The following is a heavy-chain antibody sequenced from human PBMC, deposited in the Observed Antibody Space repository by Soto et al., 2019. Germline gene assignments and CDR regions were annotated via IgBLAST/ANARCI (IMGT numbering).Heavy chain of an antibody. D-gene: IGHD6-13*01. Sequence: QVQLQESGPGLVKPSETLSLTCAVSGGSISSYYWTWIRQPPGRGLEWIGYIYYNGATNYNPSLRSRXTIXVXTSNNQFSLKLRSVTAADTAVYYCARQTAAGTVVDYWGQGTLVTVSS. J-gene: IGHJ4*02. CDR2: IYYNGAT. CDR3: ARQTAAGTVVDY. V-gene: IGHV4-59*08. CDR1: GGSISSYY.